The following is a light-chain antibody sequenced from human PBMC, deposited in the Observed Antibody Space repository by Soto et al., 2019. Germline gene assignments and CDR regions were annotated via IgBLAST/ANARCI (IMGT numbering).Light chain of an antibody. CDR1: QSVSSN. CDR2: GAS. V-gene: IGKV3-15*01. J-gene: IGKJ4*01. Sequence: EIVMTQSPATLSVSPGERATLSCRASQSVSSNLAWYQQKPGQAPRRLIYGASTRATGIPAMFSGSGSGTEFTLTISGLQSEDFAVYYCQQYNNWPPITFGGGTKVEIK. CDR3: QQYNNWPPIT.